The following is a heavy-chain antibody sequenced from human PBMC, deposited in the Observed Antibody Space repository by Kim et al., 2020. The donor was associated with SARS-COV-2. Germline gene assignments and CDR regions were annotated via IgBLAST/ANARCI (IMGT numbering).Heavy chain of an antibody. D-gene: IGHD3-22*01. V-gene: IGHV3-48*03. CDR1: GFTFSTSE. J-gene: IGHJ3*02. Sequence: GGSLRLSCAASGFTFSTSEMNWVRQAPGKGLEWVSYINSPARTIFYADSVKGRFTISRDNAKISLYLQMNSLRADDTAVYYCARERSDRAFDIWGQGTVVTVSS. CDR3: ARERSDRAFDI. CDR2: INSPARTI.